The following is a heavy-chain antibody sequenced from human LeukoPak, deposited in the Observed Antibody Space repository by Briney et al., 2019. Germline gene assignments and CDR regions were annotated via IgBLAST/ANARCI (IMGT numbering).Heavy chain of an antibody. J-gene: IGHJ4*02. CDR2: ISWNSGSI. V-gene: IGHV3-9*01. Sequence: GGSLRLSCAASGFTFDDYAMHWVRQAPGKGLERVSGISWNSGSIGYADSVKGRFTISRDNAKNSLYLQMNSLRAEDTALYYCAKGVSSGWNNFDYWGQGTLVTVSS. CDR1: GFTFDDYA. CDR3: AKGVSSGWNNFDY. D-gene: IGHD6-19*01.